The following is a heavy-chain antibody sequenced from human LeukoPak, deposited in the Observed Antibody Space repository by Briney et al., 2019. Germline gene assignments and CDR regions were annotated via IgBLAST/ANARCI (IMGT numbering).Heavy chain of an antibody. D-gene: IGHD3-22*01. J-gene: IGHJ4*02. Sequence: GASVKVSCKASGYTFTSYFMHWVRQAPGQGLEWMGWINPNSGGTNYAQKFQGRVTLTRDTSISTAYMELSRLRSDDTAKYYCAKAGDYYDSSGFQGIDFWGQGTLVTVSS. CDR2: INPNSGGT. CDR1: GYTFTSYF. V-gene: IGHV1-2*02. CDR3: AKAGDYYDSSGFQGIDF.